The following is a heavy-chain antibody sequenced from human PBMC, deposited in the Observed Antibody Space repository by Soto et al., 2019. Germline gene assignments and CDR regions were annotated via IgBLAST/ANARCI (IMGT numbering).Heavy chain of an antibody. J-gene: IGHJ4*02. V-gene: IGHV3-7*01. CDR2: IKQDGSEK. CDR1: GFTFSSYW. D-gene: IGHD3-10*01. Sequence: PGGSLRLSCAASGFTFSSYWMSWVRQAPGKGLEWVANIKQDGSEKYYVDSVKGRFTISRDNAKNSLYLQMNSLRAEDTAVYYCAREGNYYGSGSYYPQYYFDYWGQGTLVTVSS. CDR3: AREGNYYGSGSYYPQYYFDY.